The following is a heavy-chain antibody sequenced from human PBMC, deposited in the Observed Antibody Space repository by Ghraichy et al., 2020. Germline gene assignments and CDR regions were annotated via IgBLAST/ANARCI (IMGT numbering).Heavy chain of an antibody. D-gene: IGHD3-3*01. CDR1: GFTFSSYG. CDR3: AKDSETHDDFWSGPFDY. Sequence: GSLRLSCAASGFTFSSYGMHWVRQAPGKGLEWVAFIRYDGSNKYYADSVKGRFTISRDNSKNTLYLQMNSLRAEDTAVYYCAKDSETHDDFWSGPFDYWGQGTLVTVSS. CDR2: IRYDGSNK. J-gene: IGHJ4*02. V-gene: IGHV3-30*02.